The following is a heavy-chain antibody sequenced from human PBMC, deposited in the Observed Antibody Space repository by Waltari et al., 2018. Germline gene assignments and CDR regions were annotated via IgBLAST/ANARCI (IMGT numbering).Heavy chain of an antibody. D-gene: IGHD3-22*01. CDR1: DGSVPSHY. V-gene: IGHV4-59*02. J-gene: IGHJ4*02. Sequence: QVQLQQSGPGLVKSSETLSLTCSVSDGSVPSHYWAWIRQSPEKGLEWLGCMHYSGDTKYNPSLTSRVSISVDTSKNQFSLKVSSVTAADTAVYYCARSWYYYDTTGYYFDSWGQGTLVTVSS. CDR3: ARSWYYYDTTGYYFDS. CDR2: MHYSGDT.